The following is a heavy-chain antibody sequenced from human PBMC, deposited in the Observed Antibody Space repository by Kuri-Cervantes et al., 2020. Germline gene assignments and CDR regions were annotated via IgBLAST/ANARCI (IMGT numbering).Heavy chain of an antibody. V-gene: IGHV1-3*01. D-gene: IGHD5-12*01. CDR3: ARDSVPYSGCDYGCAFDI. CDR1: GYTLTSYA. J-gene: IGHJ3*02. CDR2: INAGNGNT. Sequence: ASVKVSCKASGYTLTSYAMHWVRQAPGQRLEWMGWINAGNGNTKYSQKFQGRVTITRDTSASTAYMELSSLRSEDTAVYYCARDSVPYSGCDYGCAFDIWGQGTMVTVSS.